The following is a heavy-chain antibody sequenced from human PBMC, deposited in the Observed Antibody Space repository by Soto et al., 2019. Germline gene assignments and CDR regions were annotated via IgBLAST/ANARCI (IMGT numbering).Heavy chain of an antibody. V-gene: IGHV3-21*01. J-gene: IGHJ4*02. D-gene: IGHD6-19*01. CDR3: AKPSRSGWYWEFDY. CDR1: GFTFCSYD. CDR2: ISNSGSHI. Sequence: GGSLRLSCAASGFTFCSYDMNWVRQAPGKGLEYVSVISNSGSHIYYGDSVKGRFTISRDNAKNTLYLQMNSLRAEDTAVYYCAKPSRSGWYWEFDYWGQGTLVTVSS.